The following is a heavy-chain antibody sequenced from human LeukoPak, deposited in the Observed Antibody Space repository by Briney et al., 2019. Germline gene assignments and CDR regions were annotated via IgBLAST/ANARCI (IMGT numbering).Heavy chain of an antibody. CDR2: INPSGGST. V-gene: IGHV1-46*01. Sequence: ASVKVSCKASGGTFTNYAFNWVRQAPGQGLEWMGIINPSGGSTSYAQKFQGRVTMTRDTSTSTVYMELSSLRSEDTAVYYCARDSGSSSSDYWGQGTLVTVSS. D-gene: IGHD6-13*01. J-gene: IGHJ4*02. CDR3: ARDSGSSSSDY. CDR1: GGTFTNYA.